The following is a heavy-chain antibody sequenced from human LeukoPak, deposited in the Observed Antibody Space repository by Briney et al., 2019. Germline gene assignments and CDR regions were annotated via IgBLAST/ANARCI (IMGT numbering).Heavy chain of an antibody. Sequence: GRSLRLSCAASGFTFSSYGMHWVRQAPGKGLEWVSVIYSGGSTYYADSVKGRFTISRDNSKNTLYLQMNSLRAEDTAVYYCARVPLRVGAFDIWGQGTMVTVSS. CDR2: IYSGGST. V-gene: IGHV3-66*01. CDR1: GFTFSSYG. J-gene: IGHJ3*02. D-gene: IGHD2-2*01. CDR3: ARVPLRVGAFDI.